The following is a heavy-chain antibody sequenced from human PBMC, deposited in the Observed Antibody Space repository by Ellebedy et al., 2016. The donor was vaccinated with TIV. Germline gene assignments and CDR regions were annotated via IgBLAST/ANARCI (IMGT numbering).Heavy chain of an antibody. CDR1: GFTFSSYA. Sequence: GGSLRLSXAASGFTFSSYAMSWVRQAPGKGLEWVSAISGSGGSTYYADSVKGRFTISRDNSKNTLYLQMSSLRVEDTAVYYCVNFHCGGDCYPAWGQGTLVTVSS. J-gene: IGHJ5*02. CDR2: ISGSGGST. D-gene: IGHD2-21*01. CDR3: VNFHCGGDCYPA. V-gene: IGHV3-23*01.